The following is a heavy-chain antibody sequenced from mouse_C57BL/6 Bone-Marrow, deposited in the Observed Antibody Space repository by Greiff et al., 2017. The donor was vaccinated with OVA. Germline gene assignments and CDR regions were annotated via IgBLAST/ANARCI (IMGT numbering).Heavy chain of an antibody. J-gene: IGHJ1*03. CDR2: IDPSDSYT. D-gene: IGHD2-5*01. V-gene: IGHV1-69*01. CDR1: GYTFTSYW. Sequence: VQLQQSGAELVMPGASVKLSCKASGYTFTSYWMHWVKQRPGQGLEWIGEIDPSDSYTNYNQKFKGKSTLTVDKSSSTAYMQLSSLTSEDSAVYYCARRIAYSNYGDWYFDVWGTGTTVTVSS. CDR3: ARRIAYSNYGDWYFDV.